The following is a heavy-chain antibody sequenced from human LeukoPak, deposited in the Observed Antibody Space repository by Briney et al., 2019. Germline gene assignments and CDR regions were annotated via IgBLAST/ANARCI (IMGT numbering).Heavy chain of an antibody. D-gene: IGHD6-13*01. CDR3: AIGIAAAGTHY. CDR2: IYYSGST. V-gene: IGHV4-59*01. Sequence: ASETLSLTCTVSGGSISSYYWSWIRQPPGKGLEWIGYIYYSGSTNYNPSLKSRVTISVDTSKNQFSLKLSSVTAADTAVYYCAIGIAAAGTHYWGQGTLVTVSS. J-gene: IGHJ4*02. CDR1: GGSISSYY.